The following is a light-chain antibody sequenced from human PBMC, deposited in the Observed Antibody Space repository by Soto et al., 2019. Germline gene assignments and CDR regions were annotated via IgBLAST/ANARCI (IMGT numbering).Light chain of an antibody. Sequence: EIVLTQSPGTLSLSPGDRATLSCRASQTVSNNYLAWCQQKPGQAPRVIMYGASRRATGIPDRFSGGGSGTDFTLTISRLEPEDFAVYYCQQCGSSGTFGQGTKVDIK. V-gene: IGKV3-20*01. CDR3: QQCGSSGT. CDR2: GAS. J-gene: IGKJ1*01. CDR1: QTVSNNY.